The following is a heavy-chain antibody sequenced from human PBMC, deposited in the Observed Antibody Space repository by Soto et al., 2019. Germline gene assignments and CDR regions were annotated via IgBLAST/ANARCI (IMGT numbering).Heavy chain of an antibody. D-gene: IGHD3-22*01. V-gene: IGHV1-69*01. Sequence: QVPLVQSGAEVKKPGSSVKVSCQASGGSFSDYAISWVRQAPGQGLEWMGGIIPMLGIADNAQKFQGRVIITADEYRSTVYMELSSLRSEDTAVYYCARDGDYYDSSGFQRDYHYYGMDVWGQETTVSVAS. J-gene: IGHJ6*02. CDR2: IIPMLGIA. CDR3: ARDGDYYDSSGFQRDYHYYGMDV. CDR1: GGSFSDYA.